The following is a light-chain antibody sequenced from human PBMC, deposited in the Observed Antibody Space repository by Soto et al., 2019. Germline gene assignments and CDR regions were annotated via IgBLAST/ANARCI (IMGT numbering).Light chain of an antibody. CDR2: KAS. CDR3: QNYNSYSEK. CDR1: QAISSW. V-gene: IGKV1-5*03. J-gene: IGKJ1*01. Sequence: DIQMTHSPSTLSGSPLYIVTITCRASQAISSWLASYQQKPGKAPKLLIYKASTLKSGVPSRFSGSGSGTEFTLTISSLQPDDFATYYCQNYNSYSEKFGQGTKVDIK.